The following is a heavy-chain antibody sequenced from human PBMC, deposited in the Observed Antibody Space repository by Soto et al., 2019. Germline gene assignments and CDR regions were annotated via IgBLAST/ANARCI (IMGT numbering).Heavy chain of an antibody. V-gene: IGHV5-51*07. D-gene: IGHD3-22*01. CDR1: GYTFSTYW. CDR3: AKRMAYDSSGYPFDY. Sequence: GESLKISCKGSGYTFSTYWIAWVHQMPGKGLEWMGVIFPGDSNDRYSPSFQGRVTITADESMSTAFLRWSSLKAADTAMYYCAKRMAYDSSGYPFDYWGQGTLVTVSS. J-gene: IGHJ4*02. CDR2: IFPGDSND.